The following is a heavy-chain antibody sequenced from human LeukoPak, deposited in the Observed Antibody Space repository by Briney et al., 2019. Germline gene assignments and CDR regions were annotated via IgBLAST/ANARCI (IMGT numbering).Heavy chain of an antibody. D-gene: IGHD6-19*01. CDR1: GFTFRSYG. J-gene: IGHJ1*01. V-gene: IGHV3-30*18. Sequence: PGGPLRLSCGASGFTFRSYGMHGVRQAPGKGLDGVAVISYDGSNQYYADSVTGRFTMSRDNSKITLYLQMDSVRPEDTAVYYCAKDRSSGWYSFQHWGQGTLVSVSS. CDR2: ISYDGSNQ. CDR3: AKDRSSGWYSFQH.